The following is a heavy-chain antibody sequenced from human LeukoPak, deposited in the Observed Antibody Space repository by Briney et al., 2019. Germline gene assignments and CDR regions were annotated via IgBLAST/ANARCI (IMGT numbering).Heavy chain of an antibody. J-gene: IGHJ5*02. CDR1: GYSISSGFY. CDR2: IYYSGST. V-gene: IGHV4-61*01. Sequence: SETLSLTCTVSGYSISSGFYWGWIRQPPGKGLEWIGYIYYSGSTNYNPSLKSRVTISVDTSKNQFSLKLSSVTAADTAVYYCARDAAAGNNWFDPWGQGTLVTVSS. CDR3: ARDAAAGNNWFDP. D-gene: IGHD6-13*01.